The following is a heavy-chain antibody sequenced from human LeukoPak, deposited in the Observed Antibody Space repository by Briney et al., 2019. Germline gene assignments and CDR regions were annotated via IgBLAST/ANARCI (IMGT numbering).Heavy chain of an antibody. CDR2: IYTSGST. CDR1: GGSISSGSYY. J-gene: IGHJ1*01. D-gene: IGHD6-19*01. Sequence: SETLSLTCTVSGGSISSGSYYWSWIRQPAGKGLEWIGRIYTSGSTNYNPSLKSRVTISVDTSKNQFSLKLSSVTAADTAVYYCARSSCGWWRENEYFQHWGQGTLVTVSS. CDR3: ARSSCGWWRENEYFQH. V-gene: IGHV4-61*02.